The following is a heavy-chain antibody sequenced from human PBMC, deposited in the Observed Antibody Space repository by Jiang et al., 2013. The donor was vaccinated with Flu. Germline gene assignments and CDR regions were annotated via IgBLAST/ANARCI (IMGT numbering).Heavy chain of an antibody. Sequence: GAEVKKPGASVKVSCKASGYTFTSYGISWVRQAPGQGLEWMGWISAYNGNTNYAQKLQGRVTMTTDTSTSTAYMELRSLRSDDTAVYYCARGHYDYVWGSYRYINWFDPWGQGTLVTVSS. V-gene: IGHV1-18*04. CDR3: ARGHYDYVWGSYRYINWFDP. D-gene: IGHD3-16*02. CDR2: ISAYNGNT. CDR1: GYTFTSYG. J-gene: IGHJ5*02.